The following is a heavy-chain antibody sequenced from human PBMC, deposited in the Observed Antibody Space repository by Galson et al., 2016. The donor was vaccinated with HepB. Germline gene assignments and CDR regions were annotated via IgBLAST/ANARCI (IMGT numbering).Heavy chain of an antibody. D-gene: IGHD3-3*01. CDR1: GFAFNRFS. CDR3: AKDLGFVEWLFFDSYYYYGMDV. CDR2: ISTSSTYT. J-gene: IGHJ6*02. V-gene: IGHV3-21*04. Sequence: SLRLSCAPSGFAFNRFSMNWVRQAPGKGLEWVSSISTSSTYTFYADSVKGRFAIFRDNAQNALYLQMNSLRAEDTAVYYCAKDLGFVEWLFFDSYYYYGMDVWGQGTTVTVSS.